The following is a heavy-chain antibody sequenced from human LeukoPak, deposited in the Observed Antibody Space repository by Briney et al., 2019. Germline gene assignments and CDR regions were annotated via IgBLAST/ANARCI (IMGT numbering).Heavy chain of an antibody. D-gene: IGHD6-19*01. V-gene: IGHV3-23*01. Sequence: GGSLRLSCAASEFTFSGYAMTWVRQAPGKGLEWVSSISAGGDNTYYADSVKGRFTISRDNAKNSLYLQMNSLRAEDTAVYYCARDPYSSGWPSYYYYGMDVWGQGTTVTVSS. CDR1: EFTFSGYA. CDR3: ARDPYSSGWPSYYYYGMDV. CDR2: ISAGGDNT. J-gene: IGHJ6*02.